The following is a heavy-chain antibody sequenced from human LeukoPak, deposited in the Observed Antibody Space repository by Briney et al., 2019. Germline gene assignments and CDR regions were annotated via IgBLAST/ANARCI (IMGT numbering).Heavy chain of an antibody. V-gene: IGHV3-21*01. CDR3: ARGYCSSTSCYANNY. J-gene: IGHJ4*02. Sequence: GGSLRLSCAASGFTFSSYSMNWVRQAPGKGLERVSSISSSSSYIYYADSVKGRFTISRDNAKNSLYLQMNSLRAEDTAVYYCARGYCSSTSCYANNYWGQGTLVTVSS. CDR2: ISSSSSYI. CDR1: GFTFSSYS. D-gene: IGHD2-2*01.